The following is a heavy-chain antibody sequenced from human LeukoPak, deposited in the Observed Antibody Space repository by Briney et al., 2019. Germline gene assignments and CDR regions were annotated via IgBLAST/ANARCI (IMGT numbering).Heavy chain of an antibody. CDR3: AKDLYGDYGLDCYYGMDV. CDR2: ISYDGSNK. D-gene: IGHD4-17*01. Sequence: PGRSLRLSCAASGFTFSSYGMHWVRQAPGKGLEWVAVISYDGSNKYYADSVKGRFTISRDNSKNTLYLQMNSLRAEDTAVYYCAKDLYGDYGLDCYYGMDVWGQGTTVTVSS. J-gene: IGHJ6*02. CDR1: GFTFSSYG. V-gene: IGHV3-30*18.